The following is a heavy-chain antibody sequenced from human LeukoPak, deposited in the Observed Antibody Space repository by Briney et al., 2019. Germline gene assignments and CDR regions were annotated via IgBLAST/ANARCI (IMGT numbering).Heavy chain of an antibody. CDR1: GFTFSSYA. Sequence: PGGSLRLSCSASGFTFSSYAMHWVRQAPGKGLEYVSAISSNGGSTYYADSVKGRFTISRDNSKNTLYLQMSSLRAEDTAVYYCVKDAYGDYTTLGVFDYCGQGTLVPVSS. J-gene: IGHJ4*02. CDR3: VKDAYGDYTTLGVFDY. V-gene: IGHV3-64D*06. D-gene: IGHD4-17*01. CDR2: ISSNGGST.